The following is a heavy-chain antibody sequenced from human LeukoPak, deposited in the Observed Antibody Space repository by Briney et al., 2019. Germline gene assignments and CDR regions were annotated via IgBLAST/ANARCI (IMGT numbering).Heavy chain of an antibody. V-gene: IGHV4-34*01. D-gene: IGHD3-10*01. CDR3: ARLSGSGTMLWAFDI. CDR2: INHSGST. CDR1: GGSFSDYY. J-gene: IGHJ3*02. Sequence: SETLSLACAVYGGSFSDYYWSWIRQPPGKGLEWIGEINHSGSTKYNPSLKSRITISVDTSKNQFSLRLSSVTAADTAVYYCARLSGSGTMLWAFDIWGQRTMVTVSS.